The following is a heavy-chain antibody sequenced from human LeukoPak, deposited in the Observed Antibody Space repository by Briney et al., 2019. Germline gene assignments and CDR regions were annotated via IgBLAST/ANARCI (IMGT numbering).Heavy chain of an antibody. D-gene: IGHD3-10*01. CDR1: GGSISSYY. J-gene: IGHJ5*02. CDR2: IYYNGST. CDR3: AREGSTSGTNWFDP. Sequence: PSETLSLTCTVSGGSISSYYWSWIRQPPGKGLECIGYIYYNGSTNYNPSLKSRVTISVDTSKNQFSLKLTSVTAADTAVYYCAREGSTSGTNWFDPWGQGTLVTVSS. V-gene: IGHV4-59*12.